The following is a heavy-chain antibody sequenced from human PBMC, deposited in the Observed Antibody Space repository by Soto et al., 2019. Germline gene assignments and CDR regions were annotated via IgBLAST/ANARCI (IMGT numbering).Heavy chain of an antibody. CDR1: GFTFSSYG. CDR2: IWYDGSNK. V-gene: IGHV3-33*01. J-gene: IGHJ4*02. Sequence: GGSLRLSCAASGFTFSSYGMHWVRQAPGKGLKRVAVIWYDGSNKYYEDNVKGRITISRDNSKNTLYLQMNSLRAEDTAVYYCARDSRDCSGGSCYIDYWGQGTLVTVSS. CDR3: ARDSRDCSGGSCYIDY. D-gene: IGHD2-15*01.